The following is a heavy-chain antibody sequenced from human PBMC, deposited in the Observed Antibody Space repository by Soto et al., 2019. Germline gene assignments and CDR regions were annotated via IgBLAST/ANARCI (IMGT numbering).Heavy chain of an antibody. D-gene: IGHD3-10*01. CDR1: GGSISSSSYY. J-gene: IGHJ6*03. CDR2: TYYSGST. Sequence: SETLSLTCTVSGGSISSSSYYWGWIRQPPGKGLEWIGSTYYSGSTYYNPSLKSRVTISVDTSKNQFSLKLSSVTAADTAVYYCARHTRVRGAPSYMDVWGKGTTVTVSS. V-gene: IGHV4-39*01. CDR3: ARHTRVRGAPSYMDV.